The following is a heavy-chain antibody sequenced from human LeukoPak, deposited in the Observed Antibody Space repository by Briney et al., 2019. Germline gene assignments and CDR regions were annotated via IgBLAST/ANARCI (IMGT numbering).Heavy chain of an antibody. J-gene: IGHJ4*02. CDR1: GFTFSSYS. CDR3: ARDRYSGYGAFDY. V-gene: IGHV3-21*01. Sequence: GGSLRLSCAASGFTFSSYSMNWVRQAPGKGREWVSSISSSSSYIYYADSVKGRFTISRDNAKNSLYLQMNSLRAEDTAVYYCARDRYSGYGAFDYWGQGTLVTVSS. CDR2: ISSSSSYI. D-gene: IGHD5-12*01.